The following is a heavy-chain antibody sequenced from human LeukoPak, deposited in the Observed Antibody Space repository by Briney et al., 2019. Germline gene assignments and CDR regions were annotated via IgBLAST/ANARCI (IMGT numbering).Heavy chain of an antibody. CDR3: ARHASYFYSSPYAD. D-gene: IGHD3-22*01. Sequence: SETLSLTCAVSPLSVTNHYWGWLRQPPGKGLEWIGYIYYTGNTNYNPSLKSRVTLSLDTSKNQFSLRLNSVTATDTAVYYCARHASYFYSSPYADWVQGTLVTVSS. J-gene: IGHJ4*02. CDR1: PLSVTNHY. CDR2: IYYTGNT. V-gene: IGHV4-59*08.